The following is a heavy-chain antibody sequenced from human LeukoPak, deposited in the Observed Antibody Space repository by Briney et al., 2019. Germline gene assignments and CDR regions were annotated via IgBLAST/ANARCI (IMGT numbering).Heavy chain of an antibody. CDR2: IIPIFGTA. D-gene: IGHD3-3*01. CDR3: ATSLGSDDFWSGYYIY. J-gene: IGHJ4*02. CDR1: GGTFSSYA. V-gene: IGHV1-69*05. Sequence: SVKVSCKASGGTFSSYAISWVRQAPGQGLEWMGGIIPIFGTANYAQKFQGRVTITTDESTSTAYTELNSLRSEDTAVYYCATSLGSDDFWSGYYIYWGQGTLVTVSS.